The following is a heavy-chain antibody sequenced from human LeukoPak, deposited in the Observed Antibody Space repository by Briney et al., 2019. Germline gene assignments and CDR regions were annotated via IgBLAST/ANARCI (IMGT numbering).Heavy chain of an antibody. CDR3: ARGLYYYDSSGLD. V-gene: IGHV4-59*01. CDR2: IYYSGST. CDR1: GGSISSYY. D-gene: IGHD3-22*01. Sequence: SETLSLTCTVSGGSISSYYWGWIRQPPGKGLEWIGYIYYSGSTNYNPSLKSRVTISVDTSKNQFSLKLSSVTAADTAVYYCARGLYYYDSSGLDWGQGTLVTVSS. J-gene: IGHJ4*02.